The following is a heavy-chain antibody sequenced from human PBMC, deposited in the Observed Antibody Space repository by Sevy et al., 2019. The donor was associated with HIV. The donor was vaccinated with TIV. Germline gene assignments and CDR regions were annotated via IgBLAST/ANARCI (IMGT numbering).Heavy chain of an antibody. D-gene: IGHD2-21*02. V-gene: IGHV1-18*01. CDR3: ARDLGGYGGNSIDY. J-gene: IGHJ4*02. CDR1: GYTFTSYG. Sequence: ASVKVSCKASGYTFTSYGISWVRQAPGQGLEWMAWISAYNGNTNYAQKLQGRVTMTTDTSTSTAYMELRSLRSDDTAVYYCARDLGGYGGNSIDYWGQGTLVTVSS. CDR2: ISAYNGNT.